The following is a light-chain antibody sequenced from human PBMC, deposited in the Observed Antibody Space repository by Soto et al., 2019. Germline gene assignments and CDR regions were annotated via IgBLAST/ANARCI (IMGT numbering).Light chain of an antibody. V-gene: IGLV2-23*02. CDR2: EVS. CDR3: CSYAGSNYV. J-gene: IGLJ1*01. Sequence: QSVLTHPASVSGSPGQSITISCTGTSSDVGNYNLVSWYQHHPGKAPKLMIYEVSKRPSGVSNRFSGSKSGDTASLTISGLQAEDEADYYCCSYAGSNYVVGTGTKVTVL. CDR1: SSDVGNYNL.